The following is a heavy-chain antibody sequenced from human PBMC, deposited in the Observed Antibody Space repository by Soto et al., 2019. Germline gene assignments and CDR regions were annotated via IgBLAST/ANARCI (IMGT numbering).Heavy chain of an antibody. Sequence: QVQLVQSGAEVRKPGSSVNVSCKASGGTFSRHAISWVRQAPGQGLEWMGGIIPIFGTANHAQKFQGRVTIIAEESTSTVYMELSSLRYEDTAMYYCARGWGYDSNDYYYAYWGQGTLVIVSS. D-gene: IGHD3-22*01. CDR1: GGTFSRHA. J-gene: IGHJ4*02. V-gene: IGHV1-69*01. CDR3: ARGWGYDSNDYYYAY. CDR2: IIPIFGTA.